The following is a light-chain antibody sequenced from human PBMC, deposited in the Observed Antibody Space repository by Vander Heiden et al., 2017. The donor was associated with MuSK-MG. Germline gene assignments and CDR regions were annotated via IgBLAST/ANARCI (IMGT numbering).Light chain of an antibody. CDR3: QQCDSTPWT. CDR2: AAS. V-gene: IGKV1-39*01. J-gene: IGKJ1*01. CDR1: QSISSY. Sequence: IQMTQFPSSLSASVGDRVTITCRASQSISSYLNWYQQKPGKAPKLLIYAASSLQSGVPSRFSGSGSGTDFTLTISRLQPEDIATYYCQQCDSTPWTFGQGTRLEIK.